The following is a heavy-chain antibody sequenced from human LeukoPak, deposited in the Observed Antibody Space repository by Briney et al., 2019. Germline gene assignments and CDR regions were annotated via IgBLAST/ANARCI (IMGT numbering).Heavy chain of an antibody. CDR3: AKDLRYFDWYPFDY. D-gene: IGHD3-9*01. J-gene: IGHJ4*02. CDR1: GFTFSSYD. Sequence: GGSLRLSCAASGFTFSSYDMSWVRQAPGKGLEWVSAISGSGGSTYYADSVKGRFTISRDNSKNTLYLQMNSLRAEDMAVYYCAKDLRYFDWYPFDYWGQGTLVTVSS. CDR2: ISGSGGST. V-gene: IGHV3-23*01.